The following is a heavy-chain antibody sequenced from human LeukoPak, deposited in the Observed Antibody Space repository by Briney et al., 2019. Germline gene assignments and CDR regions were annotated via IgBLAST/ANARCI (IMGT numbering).Heavy chain of an antibody. CDR3: ARDVPDPSITMVRGSFDDWFDP. CDR2: IYTSGST. D-gene: IGHD3-10*01. CDR1: GGSISSGSYY. Sequence: SETLSLTCTVSGGSISSGSYYWSWIRQPAGKGLEWIGRIYTSGSTNYNPSLKSRVTISVDTSKNQFSLKLSSVTAADTAVYFCARDVPDPSITMVRGSFDDWFDPWGQGTLVTVSS. V-gene: IGHV4-61*02. J-gene: IGHJ5*02.